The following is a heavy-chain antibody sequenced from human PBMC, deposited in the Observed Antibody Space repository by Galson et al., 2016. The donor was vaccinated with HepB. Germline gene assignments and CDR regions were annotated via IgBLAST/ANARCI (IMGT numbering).Heavy chain of an antibody. V-gene: IGHV3-21*01. CDR2: ISSSSSDI. CDR3: ARDRALRGGLGMDV. CDR1: GFTFSAYN. Sequence: SLRLSCAASGFTFSAYNMNWVRQTPGKGLEWVSSISSSSSDIFYADSLKGRVTITRDNAKNSLYLQMSNLRAEDTAVYYCARDRALRGGLGMDVWGQGTTVTVSS. J-gene: IGHJ6*02. D-gene: IGHD2-15*01.